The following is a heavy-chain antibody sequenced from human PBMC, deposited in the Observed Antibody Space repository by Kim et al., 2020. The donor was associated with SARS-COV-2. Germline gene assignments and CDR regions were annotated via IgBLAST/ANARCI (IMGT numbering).Heavy chain of an antibody. V-gene: IGHV3-48*02. J-gene: IGHJ4*02. CDR3: VRGRGMTTDDC. Sequence: GGSLRLSCAASGFSFSSFSMNWVRQAPGKGLEWISYINPSGSVMYYADSVRGRFTISRDNARNSVYLQMNSLSEEDTALYYCVRGRGMTTDDCWGQGTL. CDR2: INPSGSVM. CDR1: GFSFSSFS. D-gene: IGHD4-17*01.